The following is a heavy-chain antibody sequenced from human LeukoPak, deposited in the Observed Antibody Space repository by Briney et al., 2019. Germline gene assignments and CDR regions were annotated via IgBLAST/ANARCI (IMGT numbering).Heavy chain of an antibody. D-gene: IGHD4-17*01. Sequence: PGGSLRLSCAASGFTLDDYAMHWVRQAPGKGLEWVSGISWNSGSIGYADSVKGRFTISRDNAKNSLYLQMNSLRAEDTAVYYCARDNFIGVTVTTSIYYYGMDVWGQGTTVTVSS. CDR2: ISWNSGSI. CDR1: GFTLDDYA. J-gene: IGHJ6*02. CDR3: ARDNFIGVTVTTSIYYYGMDV. V-gene: IGHV3-9*01.